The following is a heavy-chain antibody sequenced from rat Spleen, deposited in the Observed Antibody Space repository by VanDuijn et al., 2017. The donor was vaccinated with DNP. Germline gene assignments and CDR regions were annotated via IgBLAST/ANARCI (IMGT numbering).Heavy chain of an antibody. V-gene: IGHV5-17*01. D-gene: IGHD3-1*01. CDR1: GFTFSDYA. CDR2: IIYDGSST. CDR3: TREGGPTYFDY. Sequence: EVQLVESGGGLVQPGNSLKLSCAASGFTFSDYAMAWVRQSPKKGLEWVATIIYDGSSTYYRDSVKGRFTISRDNAKSTLYLQMDSLRSEDTATYYCTREGGPTYFDYWGQGVMVTVSS. J-gene: IGHJ2*01.